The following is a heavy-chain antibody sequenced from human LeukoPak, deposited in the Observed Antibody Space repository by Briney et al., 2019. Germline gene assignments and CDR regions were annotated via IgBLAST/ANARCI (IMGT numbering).Heavy chain of an antibody. V-gene: IGHV1-46*01. CDR3: ARGGTYYYDSSGYYY. D-gene: IGHD3-22*01. CDR1: RYTFTSYY. CDR2: INPSGGST. Sequence: ASVKVSFKASRYTFTSYYMHWVRQGPGEGVEWMGLINPSGGSTSYAQKSQGRVTMTRDTSTSTVYMELSSLRSEDTAVYYCARGGTYYYDSSGYYYWGQGTLVTVSS. J-gene: IGHJ4*02.